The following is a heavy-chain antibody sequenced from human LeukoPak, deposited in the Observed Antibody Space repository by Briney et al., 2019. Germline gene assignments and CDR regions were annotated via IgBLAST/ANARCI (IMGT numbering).Heavy chain of an antibody. D-gene: IGHD3-3*01. CDR3: ASMSGYYPSYYFDY. J-gene: IGHJ4*02. Sequence: ASVKVSCKASGYTFISYGITWVRQAPGQGLEWLGWISAYNGNIDYAQKLQGRVTLTTDTFTSTAYMEVRSLRSDDTAVYCCASMSGYYPSYYFDYWGQGTLVTVSS. V-gene: IGHV1-18*01. CDR2: ISAYNGNI. CDR1: GYTFISYG.